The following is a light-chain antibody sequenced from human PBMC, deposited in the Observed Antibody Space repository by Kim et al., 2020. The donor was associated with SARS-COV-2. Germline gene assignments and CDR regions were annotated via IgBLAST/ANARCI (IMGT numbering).Light chain of an antibody. CDR1: KLGDKY. Sequence: SVSPGQTASITCSGDKLGDKYACWYQQKPGQSPVLVIYQDNRRPSGIPERFSGSNSGNTATLTISGTHAMDEADYYCQAWDSSTGVFGTGTKVTVL. CDR3: QAWDSSTGV. V-gene: IGLV3-1*01. CDR2: QDN. J-gene: IGLJ1*01.